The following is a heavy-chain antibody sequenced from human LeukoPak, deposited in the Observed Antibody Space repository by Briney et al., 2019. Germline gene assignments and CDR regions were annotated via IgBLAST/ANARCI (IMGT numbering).Heavy chain of an antibody. J-gene: IGHJ5*02. D-gene: IGHD6-6*01. CDR1: GFTFSSYW. V-gene: IGHV3-7*01. CDR3: ARDASYSSSGWFDP. Sequence: GGSLRLSCAASGFTFSSYWMSWVRQAPGKGLEWVANIKQDGSEKYYVDSVKGRFTISRDNAKNSLYLQMNSLRAEDTAVYYCARDASYSSSGWFDPWGQGTLVTVSS. CDR2: IKQDGSEK.